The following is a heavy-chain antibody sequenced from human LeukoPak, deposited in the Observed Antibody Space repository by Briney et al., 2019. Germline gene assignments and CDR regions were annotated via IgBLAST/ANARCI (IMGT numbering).Heavy chain of an antibody. Sequence: GGSLRLSCAASGFTFSGYWMLWVRQAPGKGPVWVSRIDNDGSSTTYADSVKGRFTISRDNAMNTLYLQMNSLRAEDTAVYYCARAKAAFGIWGQGTVVTVSS. CDR1: GFTFSGYW. CDR3: ARAKAAFGI. V-gene: IGHV3-74*01. CDR2: IDNDGSST. J-gene: IGHJ3*02.